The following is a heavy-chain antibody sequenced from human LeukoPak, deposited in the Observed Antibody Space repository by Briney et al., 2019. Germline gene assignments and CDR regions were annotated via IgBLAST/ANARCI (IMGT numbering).Heavy chain of an antibody. CDR1: GFTFDDYA. J-gene: IGHJ4*02. CDR2: ISGSGGST. D-gene: IGHD3-22*01. Sequence: GRSLRLSCAASGFTFDDYAIHWVRQAPGKGLEWVSAISGSGGSTYYADSVKGRFTISRDNSKNTLYLQMNSLRAEDTAVYYCANYRYYYDSSGYYYWGQGTLVTVSS. V-gene: IGHV3-23*01. CDR3: ANYRYYYDSSGYYY.